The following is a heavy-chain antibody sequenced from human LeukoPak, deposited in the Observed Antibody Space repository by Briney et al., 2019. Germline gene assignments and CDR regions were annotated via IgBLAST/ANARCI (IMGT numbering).Heavy chain of an antibody. D-gene: IGHD6-13*01. CDR3: ARGERKQPRRGWYYFDY. Sequence: SETLSLTCAVYGGSFSGYYWSWIRQPPGKGLEWIGEINHSGSTNDNPSLKSRVTISVDTSKNQFSLKLSSVTAADTAVYYCARGERKQPRRGWYYFDYWGQGTLVTVSS. CDR1: GGSFSGYY. J-gene: IGHJ4*02. V-gene: IGHV4-34*01. CDR2: INHSGST.